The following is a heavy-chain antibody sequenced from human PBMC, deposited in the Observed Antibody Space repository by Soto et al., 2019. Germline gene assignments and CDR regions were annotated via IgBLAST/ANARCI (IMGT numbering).Heavy chain of an antibody. D-gene: IGHD2-2*01. CDR1: GYTFNDYY. V-gene: IGHV1-2*02. Sequence: EAAVKVSCKASGYTFNDYYIHWVRQAPGQGLEWMGWISPRSGSANFAQTFQGRVSMTRDTSITTAYMELRRLKSDDSAVYYCARGNFHGPAYGMDVWGQGTTVTVSS. CDR3: ARGNFHGPAYGMDV. J-gene: IGHJ6*02. CDR2: ISPRSGSA.